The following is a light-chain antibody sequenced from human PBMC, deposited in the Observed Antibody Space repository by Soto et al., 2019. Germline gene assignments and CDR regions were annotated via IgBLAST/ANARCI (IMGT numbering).Light chain of an antibody. Sequence: HSLLTQPASVAGSPGQSLTISCTGTSSDVGGYNYVSWYQQHPGKAPKLMIYEVSNRPSGVSNRFSGSKSGNTASLTISGLQAEDEADYYCSSYTSSSTLVFGTGTQV. CDR1: SSDVGGYNY. CDR3: SSYTSSSTLV. CDR2: EVS. V-gene: IGLV2-14*01. J-gene: IGLJ1*01.